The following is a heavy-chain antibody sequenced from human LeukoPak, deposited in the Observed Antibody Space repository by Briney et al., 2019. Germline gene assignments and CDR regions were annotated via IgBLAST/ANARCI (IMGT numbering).Heavy chain of an antibody. CDR1: GGSISRYY. CDR2: IYYSGST. Sequence: KPSETLSLMCTVAGGSISRYYWSWIRHPPGEGGEWFGYIYYSGSTNYNPSREGRVTVSVDPSKHLFSLKLSSVTAADTAVYYCARDNGYSSGWYWFDPWGQGTLVTVSS. D-gene: IGHD6-19*01. V-gene: IGHV4-59*01. J-gene: IGHJ5*02. CDR3: ARDNGYSSGWYWFDP.